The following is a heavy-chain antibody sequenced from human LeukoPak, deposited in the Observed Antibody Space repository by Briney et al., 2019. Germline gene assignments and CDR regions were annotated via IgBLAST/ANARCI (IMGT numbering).Heavy chain of an antibody. CDR2: IWYDGSNK. D-gene: IGHD6-19*01. Sequence: PGGSLRLSCAASGFTFSSYGMHWVRQAPGKGLEWVAVIWYDGSNKYYADSVKGRFTISRDNSKNTLYLQMNSLRAEDTAVYYCARGEQWLARGPFDYWGQGTLVTVSS. V-gene: IGHV3-33*08. CDR3: ARGEQWLARGPFDY. J-gene: IGHJ4*02. CDR1: GFTFSSYG.